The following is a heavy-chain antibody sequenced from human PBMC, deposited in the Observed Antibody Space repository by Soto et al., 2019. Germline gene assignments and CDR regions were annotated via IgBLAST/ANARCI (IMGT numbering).Heavy chain of an antibody. Sequence: QITLKESGPTLVKPTQTLTLTCTFSGFSLSTSGVSVGWVRQPPGKALEWLAVIYWDDDKRYSPSLKNRLTITKDTSKNQVDLSMTNMDPVDTATYYCAHRRTGMDVWGQGTTVTVSS. CDR1: GFSLSTSGVS. CDR2: IYWDDDK. CDR3: AHRRTGMDV. V-gene: IGHV2-5*02. J-gene: IGHJ6*02.